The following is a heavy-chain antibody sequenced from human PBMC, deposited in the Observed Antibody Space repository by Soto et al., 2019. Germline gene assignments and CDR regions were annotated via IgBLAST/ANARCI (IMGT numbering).Heavy chain of an antibody. D-gene: IGHD2-21*02. Sequence: EVQLLESGGGLVQPGGSLRLSCAASVFTFSSHAMSWVRQAPGKGLEWVSTISSGGDNTYSADSVKGRFTISRDNSKNTLYLQMNSLRAEDTAVYYCAREARPDVLRDLLIRQRAKIWGGDPSRGIGHYSYGMDVWGQGTTVTVSS. J-gene: IGHJ6*02. CDR2: ISSGGDNT. CDR3: AREARPDVLRDLLIRQRAKIWGGDPSRGIGHYSYGMDV. CDR1: VFTFSSHA. V-gene: IGHV3-23*01.